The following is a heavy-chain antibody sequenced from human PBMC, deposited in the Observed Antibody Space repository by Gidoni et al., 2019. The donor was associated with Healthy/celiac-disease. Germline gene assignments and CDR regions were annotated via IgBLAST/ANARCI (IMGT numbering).Heavy chain of an antibody. J-gene: IGHJ6*02. D-gene: IGHD3-10*01. V-gene: IGHV3-23*01. CDR2: ISGSGGST. CDR3: AKDLTVLNYYGSGSYDGYYYYGMDV. CDR1: GFTFSSYA. Sequence: EVQLLESGGGLVQPGGSLRLSCAASGFTFSSYAMSWVRQAPGKGLEWVSAISGSGGSTYYADSVKCRFTISRDNSKNTLYLQMNSLRAEDTAVYYCAKDLTVLNYYGSGSYDGYYYYGMDVWGQGTTVTVSS.